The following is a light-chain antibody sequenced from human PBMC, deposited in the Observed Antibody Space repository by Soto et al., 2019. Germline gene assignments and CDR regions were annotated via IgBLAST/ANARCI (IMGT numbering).Light chain of an antibody. Sequence: DIQMTQSPSTLSASVGDRVTITCRASQSISSWLAWYQQKPGKAPKLLIYKASTLKSGVPSRFSGSGSGTEFILTISILQPDDVATYYCQQYNSYWTFGQGTKVEIK. V-gene: IGKV1-5*03. CDR1: QSISSW. J-gene: IGKJ1*01. CDR2: KAS. CDR3: QQYNSYWT.